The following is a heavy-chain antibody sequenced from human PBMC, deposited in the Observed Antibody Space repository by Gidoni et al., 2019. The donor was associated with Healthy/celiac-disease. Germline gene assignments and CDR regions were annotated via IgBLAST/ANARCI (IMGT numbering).Heavy chain of an antibody. Sequence: QLYLVHSWADVKKPGSSVKVPCKSSGLSFISHAISSVRQAPGQRLEWMGGIIPIFGTANYEQKFQGRVTSTADESTSTAYMELSSLRSEDTAVYYCARDDGAAAAEGGVYYFDYWGQGTLVTVSS. D-gene: IGHD6-13*01. CDR1: GLSFISHA. CDR2: IIPIFGTA. J-gene: IGHJ4*02. V-gene: IGHV1-69*01. CDR3: ARDDGAAAAEGGVYYFDY.